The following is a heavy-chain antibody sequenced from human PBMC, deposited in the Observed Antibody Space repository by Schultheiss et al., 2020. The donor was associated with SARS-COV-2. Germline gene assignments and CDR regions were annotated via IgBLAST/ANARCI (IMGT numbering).Heavy chain of an antibody. J-gene: IGHJ5*02. V-gene: IGHV4-4*07. CDR1: GGSISSYY. Sequence: GSLRLSCTVSGGSISSYYWSWIRQPAGKGLEWIGRIYTSGSTNYNPSLKSRVTISVDTSKNQFSLKLSSVTAADTAVYYCARTGTSWFDPWGQGTLVTVSS. CDR2: IYTSGST. CDR3: ARTGTSWFDP. D-gene: IGHD2-2*01.